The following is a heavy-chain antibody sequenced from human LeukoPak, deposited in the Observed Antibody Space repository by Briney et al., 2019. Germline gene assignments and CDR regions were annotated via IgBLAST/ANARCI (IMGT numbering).Heavy chain of an antibody. J-gene: IGHJ4*02. D-gene: IGHD3-16*02. CDR3: ARRPLQRGSYRWFYFDY. CDR2: INHSGIT. CDR1: GGSFSGYY. V-gene: IGHV4-34*01. Sequence: PSETLSLTCAVYGGSFSGYYWNWIRHPPGKGLEWIGEINHSGITNYNPSLKSRVTISVDTSKNQISLKLRSVAAADTAIYYCARRPLQRGSYRWFYFDYWGQGTLVTVSS.